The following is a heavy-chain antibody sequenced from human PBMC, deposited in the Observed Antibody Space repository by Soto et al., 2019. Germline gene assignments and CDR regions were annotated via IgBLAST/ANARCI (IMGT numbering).Heavy chain of an antibody. CDR2: ISSSSSYT. Sequence: QVQLVESGGGLVQPGGSLRLSCAASGFTFSDYYMSWIRQAPGKGLEWVSYISSSSSYTNYADSVKGRFTISRDNAKNSLYLQMNSLRAEDTAVYYCASRADGDYPSSHYFDYWGQGTLVTVSS. V-gene: IGHV3-11*06. CDR3: ASRADGDYPSSHYFDY. J-gene: IGHJ4*02. CDR1: GFTFSDYY. D-gene: IGHD4-17*01.